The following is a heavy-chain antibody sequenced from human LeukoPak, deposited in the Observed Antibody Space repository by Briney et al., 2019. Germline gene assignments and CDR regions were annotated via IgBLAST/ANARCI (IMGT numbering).Heavy chain of an antibody. CDR2: INPNSGGT. V-gene: IGHV1-2*02. CDR3: ARRPIIGEETPDY. J-gene: IGHJ4*02. Sequence: ASVKVSCKASGYTFTGYYIHWVRQAPGQGLEWMGWINPNSGGTNYAQKFQGRVTMTRDTSISTAYLELSRLRSDDTAVYYCARRPIIGEETPDYWGQGTLVTVSS. D-gene: IGHD2/OR15-2a*01. CDR1: GYTFTGYY.